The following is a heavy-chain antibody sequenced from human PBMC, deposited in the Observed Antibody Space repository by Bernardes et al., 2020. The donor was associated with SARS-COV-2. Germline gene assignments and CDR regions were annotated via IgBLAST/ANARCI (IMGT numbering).Heavy chain of an antibody. CDR3: ARDGGYCGVDCYFSTELYYFDY. CDR2: ISYDGSNK. Sequence: GGSLRLSCAASGFTFSSYAMHWVRQAPGKGLEWVAVISYDGSNKYYADSVKGRFTISRDNSKNTLYLQMNSLRAEDTAVYYCARDGGYCGVDCYFSTELYYFDYWGQGTLVTVSS. V-gene: IGHV3-30-3*01. CDR1: GFTFSSYA. J-gene: IGHJ4*02. D-gene: IGHD2-21*02.